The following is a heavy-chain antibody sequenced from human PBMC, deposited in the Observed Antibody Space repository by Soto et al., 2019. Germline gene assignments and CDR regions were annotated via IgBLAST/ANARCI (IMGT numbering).Heavy chain of an antibody. J-gene: IGHJ4*02. D-gene: IGHD1-1*01. CDR1: GFTFSSYG. V-gene: IGHV3-30*03. Sequence: GRSLRLSCAASGFTFSSYGMHWVRQAPGKGLEWVAVISYDGSNKYYADSVKGRFTISRDNSKNTLYLQMNSLRDEDTAVYYCASTPSLYHTTCCYFGCWGKGTLGTV. CDR2: ISYDGSNK. CDR3: ASTPSLYHTTCCYFGC.